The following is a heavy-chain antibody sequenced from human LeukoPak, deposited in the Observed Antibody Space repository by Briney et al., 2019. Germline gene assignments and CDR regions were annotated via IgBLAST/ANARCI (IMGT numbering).Heavy chain of an antibody. J-gene: IGHJ6*03. CDR2: IYYSGST. V-gene: IGHV4-59*01. CDR1: GGSISSYY. Sequence: SETLSLTCTVSGGSISSYYWSWIRQPPGKGLEWIGYIYYSGSTNYNPSLKSRVTISVDTSKNQFSLKLSSVTAADTAVYYCARRNDYSNYSYYYYYMDVWGKGTTVTVPS. CDR3: ARRNDYSNYSYYYYYMDV. D-gene: IGHD4-11*01.